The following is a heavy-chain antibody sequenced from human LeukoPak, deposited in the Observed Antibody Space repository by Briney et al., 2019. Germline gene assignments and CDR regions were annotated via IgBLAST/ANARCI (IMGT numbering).Heavy chain of an antibody. Sequence: GGSLRLSCAAFGFTVNTYAMSWVRQAPGKGLEWVSGISGSGGNTYYADSVKGRFTISRDNSKNTLYLQMNSLRAEDTAVYYCAKDGKTRNWNYFQAKPVYWGQGTLVTVSS. J-gene: IGHJ4*02. D-gene: IGHD1-7*01. CDR2: ISGSGGNT. CDR1: GFTVNTYA. V-gene: IGHV3-23*01. CDR3: AKDGKTRNWNYFQAKPVY.